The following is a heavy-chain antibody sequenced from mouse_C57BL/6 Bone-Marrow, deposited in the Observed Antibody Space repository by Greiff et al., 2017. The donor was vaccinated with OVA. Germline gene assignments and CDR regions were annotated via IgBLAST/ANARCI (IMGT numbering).Heavy chain of an antibody. CDR3: AREGVTTRAWFAY. V-gene: IGHV5-4*01. CDR1: GFTFSSYA. Sequence: EVQLVESGGGLVKPGGSLKLSCAASGFTFSSYAMSWVRQTPEKRLEWVATISDGGSYTYYPDNVKGRFTISRDNAKNNLYLQMSHLKSEDTAMYYCAREGVTTRAWFAYWGQGTLVTVSA. CDR2: ISDGGSYT. J-gene: IGHJ3*01. D-gene: IGHD2-2*01.